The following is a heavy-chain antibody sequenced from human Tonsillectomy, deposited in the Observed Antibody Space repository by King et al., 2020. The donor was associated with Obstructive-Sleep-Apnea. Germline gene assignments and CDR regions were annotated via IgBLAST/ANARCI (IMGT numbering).Heavy chain of an antibody. V-gene: IGHV1-69*17. CDR2: IIPIVGIP. Sequence: VQLVQSGAEVKRPGSSVKISCKASGGTFSSYVISWVRQAPGQGLGWMGGIIPIVGIPNYAQKFQGRVTINADKSTNTAYMELSSLRFEDMAVYYCARQHCRGGSCYSGRGYGMDVWGQGTTVTVSS. D-gene: IGHD2-15*01. CDR3: ARQHCRGGSCYSGRGYGMDV. J-gene: IGHJ6*02. CDR1: GGTFSSYV.